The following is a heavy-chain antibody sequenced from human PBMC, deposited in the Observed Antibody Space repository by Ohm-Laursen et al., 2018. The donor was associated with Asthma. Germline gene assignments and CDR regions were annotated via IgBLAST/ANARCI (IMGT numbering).Heavy chain of an antibody. V-gene: IGHV3-30-3*01. D-gene: IGHD6-19*01. CDR3: VKDFSSGGSGWYFDY. CDR2: GGSYYDGGLK. CDR1: GFTFSSYA. Sequence: SLRLSCAASGFTFSSYAMHWVRQAPGKGLEWVAVGGSYYDGGLKYYADSVNGRFTVSRDDSKNTLYLQMNSLRPDDTAVYYCVKDFSSGGSGWYFDYWGQGTLVTVSS. J-gene: IGHJ4*02.